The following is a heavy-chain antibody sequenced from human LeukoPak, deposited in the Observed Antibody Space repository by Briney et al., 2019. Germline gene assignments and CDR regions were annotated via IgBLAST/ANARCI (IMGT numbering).Heavy chain of an antibody. D-gene: IGHD2-15*01. V-gene: IGHV4-38-2*01. J-gene: IGHJ5*02. CDR2: IYHSGTT. CDR1: GYSFNRGYS. Sequence: AETLSLTCGVSGYSFNRGYSWGWIRHPPGKGLGWIGNIYHSGTTYFNASIKSRVDLSKDPSNIQFSQTLSSVYAADTAAYYWARVIYCSGGGCYDGAWFDPWGQGTLVTVSS. CDR3: ARVIYCSGGGCYDGAWFDP.